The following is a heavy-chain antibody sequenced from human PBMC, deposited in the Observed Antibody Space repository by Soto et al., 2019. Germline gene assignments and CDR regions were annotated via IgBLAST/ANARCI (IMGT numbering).Heavy chain of an antibody. CDR1: GGSISSSSYY. Sequence: SETLSLTCTVSGGSISSSSYYWGWIRQPPGKGLEWIGYIYYSGSTNYNHSLKSRVTISVDTSKNQFSLKLSSVTAADTAVYYCARETVVTETYYFDYWGQGTLVTVSS. V-gene: IGHV4-61*05. CDR3: ARETVVTETYYFDY. D-gene: IGHD1-20*01. CDR2: IYYSGST. J-gene: IGHJ4*02.